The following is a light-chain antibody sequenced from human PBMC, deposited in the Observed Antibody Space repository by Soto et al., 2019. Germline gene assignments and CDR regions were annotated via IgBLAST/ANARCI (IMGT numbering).Light chain of an antibody. CDR3: SSFAGNNNLV. V-gene: IGLV2-8*01. CDR2: EVS. CDR1: SSDVGGYNY. Sequence: QSALTQPPSASGSPGQSVTISCTGTSSDVGGYNYVSWYQQHPGKAPKLMISEVSKRPSGVPDRFSGSKSGNTASLTVSGLQDEDAADYYCSSFAGNNNLVFGGGTKVTVL. J-gene: IGLJ2*01.